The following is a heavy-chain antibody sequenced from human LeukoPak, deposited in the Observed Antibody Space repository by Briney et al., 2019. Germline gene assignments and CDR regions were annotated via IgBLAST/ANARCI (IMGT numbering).Heavy chain of an antibody. Sequence: GGSLRLSCAASGFTFSSYGMHWVRQAPGKGLEWVAVIWYDGSNKYYADSVKGRFTISRDNSKNTLYLQMNSLRAEDTAVYYCARALRGFGMDVWGQGTTVTVSS. V-gene: IGHV3-33*01. CDR1: GFTFSSYG. CDR2: IWYDGSNK. CDR3: ARALRGFGMDV. J-gene: IGHJ6*02.